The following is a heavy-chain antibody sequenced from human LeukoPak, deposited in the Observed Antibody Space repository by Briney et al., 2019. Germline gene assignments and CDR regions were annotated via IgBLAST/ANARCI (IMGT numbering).Heavy chain of an antibody. D-gene: IGHD6-13*01. CDR3: ARDGISAPGTGYFYYYGMDV. J-gene: IGHJ6*02. CDR1: GYTLTTYG. Sequence: GASVKLSCKAFGYTLTTYGITWVRQAPGQGLEWMGWISGYNGNTNFAQKFQGRVTMTTDTSTSTAYMELRSLRSGDTAVYYCARDGISAPGTGYFYYYGMDVWGQGTTVTVSS. CDR2: ISGYNGNT. V-gene: IGHV1-18*01.